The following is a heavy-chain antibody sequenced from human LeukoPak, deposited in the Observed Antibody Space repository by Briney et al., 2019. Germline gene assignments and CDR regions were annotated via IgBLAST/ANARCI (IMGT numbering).Heavy chain of an antibody. CDR3: ARGYSGYGADNDAFDI. Sequence: SETLSLTCTVSGGSISSGSYYWSWIRQPAGKGLEWIGRIYTSGSTNYNPSLKSRVTISVDTTKNQFSLKLSSVTAADTAVYYCARGYSGYGADNDAFDIWGQGTMVTVSS. J-gene: IGHJ3*02. D-gene: IGHD5-12*01. V-gene: IGHV4-61*02. CDR1: GGSISSGSYY. CDR2: IYTSGST.